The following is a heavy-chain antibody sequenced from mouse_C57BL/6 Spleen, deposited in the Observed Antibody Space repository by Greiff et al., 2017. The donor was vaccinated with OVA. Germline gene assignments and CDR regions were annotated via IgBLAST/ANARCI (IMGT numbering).Heavy chain of an antibody. D-gene: IGHD2-1*01. CDR1: GFNIKDYY. J-gene: IGHJ3*01. CDR2: IDPEDGDT. V-gene: IGHV14-1*01. Sequence: EVQLQQSGAELVRPGASVKLSCTASGFNIKDYYMHWVKQRPEQGLEWIGRIDPEDGDTEYAPKFQGKATMTADTSSNTAYLQLSSLTSEDTAVYYCTTDYGNSAWFAYWGQGTLVTVSA. CDR3: TTDYGNSAWFAY.